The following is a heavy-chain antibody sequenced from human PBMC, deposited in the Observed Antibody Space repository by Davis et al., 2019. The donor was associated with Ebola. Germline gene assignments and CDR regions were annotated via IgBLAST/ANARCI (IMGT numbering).Heavy chain of an antibody. D-gene: IGHD1-7*01. CDR3: AKEQGGTGNIDY. CDR1: GFTFSSYG. V-gene: IGHV3-30*02. CDR2: IWYDGSNE. J-gene: IGHJ4*02. Sequence: PGGSLRLSCAASGFTFSSYGMHWVRQAPGKGLEWVAIIWYDGSNEHYADSVKGRFTISRDNSKNTLYLQMNSLRAEDTAVYYCAKEQGGTGNIDYWGQGTLVTVSS.